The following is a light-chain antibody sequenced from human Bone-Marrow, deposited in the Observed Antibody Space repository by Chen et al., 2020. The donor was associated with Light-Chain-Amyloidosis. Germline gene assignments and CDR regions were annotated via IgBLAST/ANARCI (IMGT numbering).Light chain of an antibody. CDR1: QTIRSNY. CDR3: QQYGTSPLT. V-gene: IGKV3-20*01. J-gene: IGKJ4*01. Sequence: EIVLTQSPGTLSLSPGAGANLSCRASQTIRSNYLTWYKQKFGQASRLLIYGSSSRATGIPDRFTGSGSGTDFTLTITRLEPEDFAMYYCQQYGTSPLTFGGGTKVEIK. CDR2: GSS.